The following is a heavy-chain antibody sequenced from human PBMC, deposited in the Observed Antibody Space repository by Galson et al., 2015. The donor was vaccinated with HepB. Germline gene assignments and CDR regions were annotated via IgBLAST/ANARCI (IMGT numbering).Heavy chain of an antibody. CDR3: ARHVTGTTELVDY. Sequence: QSGAEVKKAGESLRISCKGSGYSFTTYWITWVRQMPGKGLEWMGKIDPSDSYTNYSTSFQGHVAISADKSIRTAYLRWRSLKASDSAIYYCARHVTGTTELVDYWGQGTQVTVSS. CDR1: GYSFTTYW. J-gene: IGHJ4*02. D-gene: IGHD1-7*01. V-gene: IGHV5-10-1*01. CDR2: IDPSDSYT.